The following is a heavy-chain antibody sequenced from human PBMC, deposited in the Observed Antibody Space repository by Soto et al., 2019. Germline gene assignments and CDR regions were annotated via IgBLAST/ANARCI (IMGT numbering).Heavy chain of an antibody. J-gene: IGHJ6*02. CDR3: ARQGKADYYYYGMDV. CDR1: GYSFTSYW. CDR2: IYPGDSDT. D-gene: IGHD6-13*01. V-gene: IGHV5-51*01. Sequence: GESLKISCKGSGYSFTSYWIGWVRQVPGKGLEWMGIIYPGDSDTRYSPSFQGQVTISADKSISTAYLQWSSLKASDTAMYYCARQGKADYYYYGMDVWGQGTTVTVSS.